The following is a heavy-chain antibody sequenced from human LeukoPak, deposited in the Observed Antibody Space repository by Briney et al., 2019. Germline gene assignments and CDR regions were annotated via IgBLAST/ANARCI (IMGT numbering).Heavy chain of an antibody. Sequence: PSETLSLTCSVSGGSISSYYWSWIRQPPGKGLEWIGYIYYSGSTNYNPSLKSRVTISVDTSKNQFSLKLSSVTAADTAVYYCARGVGYCSSTSCSHDAFDIWGQGTMVTVSS. CDR1: GGSISSYY. CDR2: IYYSGST. CDR3: ARGVGYCSSTSCSHDAFDI. V-gene: IGHV4-59*01. D-gene: IGHD2-2*01. J-gene: IGHJ3*02.